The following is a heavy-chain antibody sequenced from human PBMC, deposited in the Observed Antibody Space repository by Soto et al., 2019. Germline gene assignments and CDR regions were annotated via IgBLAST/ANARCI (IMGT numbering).Heavy chain of an antibody. CDR2: IYWNEDK. V-gene: IGHV2-5*01. CDR3: AHIKFPSNWYYEVFDY. CDR1: GFSLSTSGVG. Sequence: GPTLVNPTQTLTLTCTFSGFSLSTSGVGVAWIRQPPGKALEWLALIYWNEDKSYSPSLHSRLTITKGTSKNQVVLELTNLEPLDTATYYCAHIKFPSNWYYEVFDYWGPGILVTVSS. J-gene: IGHJ4*02. D-gene: IGHD3-22*01.